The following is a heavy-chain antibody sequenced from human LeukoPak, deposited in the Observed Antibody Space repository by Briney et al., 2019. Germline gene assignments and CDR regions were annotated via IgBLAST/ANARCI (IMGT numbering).Heavy chain of an antibody. D-gene: IGHD6-6*01. Sequence: GGSLRLSCAASGFTFSSYSMNWVRQAPGKGLELASSISSNSNYINYADSVKGRFTISRDNAKNSLYLQMNSLRAEDTAVYYCARVSSSGIDYWGQGTLVTVSS. CDR2: ISSNSNYI. V-gene: IGHV3-21*01. J-gene: IGHJ4*02. CDR1: GFTFSSYS. CDR3: ARVSSSGIDY.